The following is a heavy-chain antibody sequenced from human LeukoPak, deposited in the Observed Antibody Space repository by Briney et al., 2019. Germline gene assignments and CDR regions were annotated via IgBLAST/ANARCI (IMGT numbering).Heavy chain of an antibody. D-gene: IGHD4-17*01. V-gene: IGHV4-30-4*07. CDR2: IYHSGST. CDR3: AREGYYGDYIDALDI. CDR1: GGSISSGGYS. Sequence: SETLSLTCAVSGGSISSGGYSWSWIRQPPGKGLEWIGYIYHSGSTYYNPSLKSRVTISVDTSKNQFSLKLRSVTAADTAVYYCAREGYYGDYIDALDIWGQGTMVTVSS. J-gene: IGHJ3*02.